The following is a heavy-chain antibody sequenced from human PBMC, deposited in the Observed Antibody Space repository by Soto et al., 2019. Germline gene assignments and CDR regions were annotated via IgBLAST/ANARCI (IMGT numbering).Heavy chain of an antibody. V-gene: IGHV4-28*03. CDR3: ARGLTSLRGTSDYYDS. Sequence: PSETLSLTCAVSGYSISSSNWWGWIRQPPGKGLEWIGETSQSGSTNYNPSLQSRVTMSVDTSRRQISLNLSAVTAADTAVYYCARGLTSLRGTSDYYDSWGQGTLVTVSS. D-gene: IGHD3-10*01. J-gene: IGHJ4*02. CDR2: TSQSGST. CDR1: GYSISSSNW.